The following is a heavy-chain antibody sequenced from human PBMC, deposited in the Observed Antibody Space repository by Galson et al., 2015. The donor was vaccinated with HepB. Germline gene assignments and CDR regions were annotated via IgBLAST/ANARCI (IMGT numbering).Heavy chain of an antibody. Sequence: SLRLSCAASGFVFSDTWMSWVRQAPGKGLEWVSYISSSGSGSIIYYADSVKGRFTISRDNAKNSLFLQMNNLRAEDTAVYYCASESSAYYRDAFDYWGQGTLVTVSS. CDR3: ASESSAYYRDAFDY. CDR1: GFVFSDTW. CDR2: ISSSGSGSII. J-gene: IGHJ4*02. V-gene: IGHV3-11*01. D-gene: IGHD3-22*01.